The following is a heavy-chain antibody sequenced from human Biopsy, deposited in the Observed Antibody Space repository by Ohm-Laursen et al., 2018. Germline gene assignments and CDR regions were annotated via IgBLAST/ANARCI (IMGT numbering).Heavy chain of an antibody. V-gene: IGHV4-4*07. Sequence: SETLSLTWTVSGGSISNYYWSWIRQPAGKGLEWIVRIYSSGSTNYNPSLKSRVTMSVDTSKNQFSLILSSMTAADTAVYYCAREPRIAAVAYFDPWGQGTLVTVSS. D-gene: IGHD6-13*01. J-gene: IGHJ5*02. CDR1: GGSISNYY. CDR2: IYSSGST. CDR3: AREPRIAAVAYFDP.